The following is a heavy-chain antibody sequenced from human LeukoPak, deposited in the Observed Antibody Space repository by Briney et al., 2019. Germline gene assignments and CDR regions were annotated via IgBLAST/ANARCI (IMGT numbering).Heavy chain of an antibody. D-gene: IGHD1-1*01. CDR3: AKGGTHWPTGYYYMDV. V-gene: IGHV3-23*01. J-gene: IGHJ6*03. CDR1: GFTFNSYA. CDR2: VSLTGGTT. Sequence: GGSLRLSCAASGFTFNSYAINWVRQAPGKGLEWVSTVSLTGGTTYHADSVKGRFTISRDNSKNTVYLQMNSLRAEDTAVYYCAKGGTHWPTGYYYMDVWGKGTTVTVSS.